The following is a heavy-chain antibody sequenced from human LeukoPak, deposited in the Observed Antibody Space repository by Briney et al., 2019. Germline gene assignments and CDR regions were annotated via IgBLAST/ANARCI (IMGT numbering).Heavy chain of an antibody. Sequence: GESLKISCKGSEYSFTNYWIGWVRQMPGKGLEWMGIIYPGDSDTRYRPSFQGQVTISADKSISTAYLQWSSLKASDTAIYYCARGNTVTTALDYWGQGTLVTVSS. V-gene: IGHV5-51*01. J-gene: IGHJ4*02. D-gene: IGHD4-17*01. CDR3: ARGNTVTTALDY. CDR1: EYSFTNYW. CDR2: IYPGDSDT.